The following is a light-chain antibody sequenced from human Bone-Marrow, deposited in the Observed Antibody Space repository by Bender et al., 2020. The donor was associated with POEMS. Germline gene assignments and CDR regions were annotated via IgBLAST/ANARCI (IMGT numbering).Light chain of an antibody. Sequence: SYVLTQPPSVSVAPGKTATITCGGNNIGSKSVHWYQQRPGQAPEVVIYSDSDRPSGIPERFSGSNSGNTATLTISRVEAGDEAEYYCQVWDSSSDHVVFGGGTKLTVL. V-gene: IGLV3-21*04. J-gene: IGLJ2*01. CDR2: SDS. CDR1: NIGSKS. CDR3: QVWDSSSDHVV.